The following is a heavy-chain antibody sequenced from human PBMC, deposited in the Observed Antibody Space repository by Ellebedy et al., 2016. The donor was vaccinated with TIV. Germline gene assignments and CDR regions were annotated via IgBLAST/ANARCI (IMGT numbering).Heavy chain of an antibody. V-gene: IGHV4-59*01. CDR1: GGSFNGYY. Sequence: MPSETLSLTCVVKGGSFNGYYWSWIRQPPGKGLEWIGFIFHTGDTNYSPSLKSRVAISLDTSNNQFSLKLTSVTDADTAVYYCARGGASSKYFDYWGLGTLVTVSS. CDR2: IFHTGDT. CDR3: ARGGASSKYFDY. J-gene: IGHJ4*02.